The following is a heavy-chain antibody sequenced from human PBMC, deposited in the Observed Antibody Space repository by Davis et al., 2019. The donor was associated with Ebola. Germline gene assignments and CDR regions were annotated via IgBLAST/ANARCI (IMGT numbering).Heavy chain of an antibody. J-gene: IGHJ6*04. CDR2: ISGSGGST. CDR3: AKSGLSFGVVKYHYGMDV. V-gene: IGHV3-23*01. D-gene: IGHD3-3*01. CDR1: VITFSSYA. Sequence: GGSLRLSCTDSVITFSSYAMTWVRQAPGKGLEWASAISGSGGSTYYADSVKGRFTISRDNSKKPLYLQMNSLRAEDTAVYYCAKSGLSFGVVKYHYGMDVWGKGTTVTVSS.